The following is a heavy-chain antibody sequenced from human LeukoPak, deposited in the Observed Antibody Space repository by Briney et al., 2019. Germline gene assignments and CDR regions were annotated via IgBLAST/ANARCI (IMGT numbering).Heavy chain of an antibody. J-gene: IGHJ4*02. Sequence: GESLKISCKGSGYSFTTYRIGWVRQMPGKGLEWMGIIYPGDCDTRYSPSFQGQVTISVDKSISTAYLQWSSLKASDTAMYYCARTAHLGYCSGGTCSPFDYWGQGTLVTVSS. D-gene: IGHD2-15*01. V-gene: IGHV5-51*01. CDR2: IYPGDCDT. CDR1: GYSFTTYR. CDR3: ARTAHLGYCSGGTCSPFDY.